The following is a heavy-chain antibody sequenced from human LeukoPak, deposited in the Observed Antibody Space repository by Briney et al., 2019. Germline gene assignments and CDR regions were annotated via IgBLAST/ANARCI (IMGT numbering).Heavy chain of an antibody. V-gene: IGHV3-48*03. CDR1: GFTFSSYE. CDR2: ISPTGDIV. J-gene: IGHJ4*02. D-gene: IGHD2-2*01. CDR3: ARYCSTTRCSRAFDY. Sequence: PGGSLRLSCAASGFTFSSYEMNWVRHAPGKGLEWVSYISPTGDIVYYPDSVKGRFTISRDNAKNSLYLQMNSLTAGDTALYYCARYCSTTRCSRAFDYWGQGTLVTVSS.